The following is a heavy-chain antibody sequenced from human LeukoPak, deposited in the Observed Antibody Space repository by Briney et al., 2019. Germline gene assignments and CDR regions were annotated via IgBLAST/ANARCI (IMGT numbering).Heavy chain of an antibody. CDR3: ARDRGITMIVVDYYFDY. CDR2: INPNSGGT. D-gene: IGHD3-22*01. J-gene: IGHJ4*02. V-gene: IGHV1-2*02. CDR1: GYTFTSYG. Sequence: ASVKVSCKASGYTFTSYGISWVRQAPGQGLEWMGWINPNSGGTNYAQKFQGRVTMTRDTSISTAYMELSRLRSDDTAVYYCARDRGITMIVVDYYFDYWGQGTLVTVSS.